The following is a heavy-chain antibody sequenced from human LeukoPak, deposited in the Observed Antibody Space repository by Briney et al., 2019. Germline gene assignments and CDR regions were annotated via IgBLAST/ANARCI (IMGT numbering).Heavy chain of an antibody. Sequence: PSETLSLTCAVSSGSITSYYWNWIRQSPGGRLEWVGFVYHTGRITYNPSLKSRLSMSADTSKSQVSLKLTSVTAADTAVYYAGSVRLGVSFFFDLWGRGTLVTVSS. CDR2: VYHTGRI. V-gene: IGHV4-59*01. J-gene: IGHJ2*01. CDR1: SGSITSYY. D-gene: IGHD1-26*01. CDR3: GSVRLGVSFFFDL.